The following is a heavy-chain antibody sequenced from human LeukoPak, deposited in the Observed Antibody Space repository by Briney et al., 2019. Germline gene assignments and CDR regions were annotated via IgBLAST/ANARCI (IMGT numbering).Heavy chain of an antibody. CDR2: ILNDGSQE. Sequence: GRSLRLSCAASGFTFSSYGMHWVRQAPGKGLEWVAVILNDGSQEKYADSVKGRFTISRDNSRNTLFLQMNSLRAEDTAVYYCARDDALGDNALDIWGQGTMVTVSS. V-gene: IGHV3-33*01. J-gene: IGHJ3*02. D-gene: IGHD3-16*01. CDR1: GFTFSSYG. CDR3: ARDDALGDNALDI.